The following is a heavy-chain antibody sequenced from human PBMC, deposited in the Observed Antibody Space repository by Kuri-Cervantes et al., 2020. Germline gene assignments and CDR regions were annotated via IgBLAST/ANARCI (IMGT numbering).Heavy chain of an antibody. CDR3: AKSAGMDV. CDR1: GFTFSSYG. V-gene: IGHV3-30*18. Sequence: GESLKISCAASGFTFSSYGMHWVRQAPGKGLEWVAVISYDGSNKYYADSVKGRFTISRDNSKNTLYLQMNSLRAEDTAAYYCAKSAGMDVWGQGTTVTVSS. J-gene: IGHJ6*02. CDR2: ISYDGSNK.